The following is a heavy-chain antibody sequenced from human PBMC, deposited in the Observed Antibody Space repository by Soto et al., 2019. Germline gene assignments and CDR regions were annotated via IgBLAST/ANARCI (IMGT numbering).Heavy chain of an antibody. CDR1: GFTFSSYG. CDR2: IWYDGSNK. J-gene: IGHJ6*02. D-gene: IGHD2-8*01. V-gene: IGHV3-33*01. Sequence: QVQLVESGGGVVQPGRSLRLSCAASGFTFSSYGMHWVRQAPGKGLEWVAVIWYDGSNKYYADSVKGRFTISRDNSKNTLYLQMNSLRAEDTAVYYCARPGLASTNGVGGKYYYGMDVWGQGTTVTVSS. CDR3: ARPGLASTNGVGGKYYYGMDV.